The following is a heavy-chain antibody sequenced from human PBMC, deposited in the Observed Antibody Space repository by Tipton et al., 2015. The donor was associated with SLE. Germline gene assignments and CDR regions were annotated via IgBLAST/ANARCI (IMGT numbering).Heavy chain of an antibody. J-gene: IGHJ5*01. D-gene: IGHD6-19*01. Sequence: LRLSCIVSGGSISSSSYYWGWIRQPPGRGLEWIGNIYYSGSTYYNPSLKSRVTMSIDTSENQFSLRLTSVTAADTAVYHCARAPTYSSGWFDSWGQGTLVTVSA. V-gene: IGHV4-39*07. CDR3: ARAPTYSSGWFDS. CDR2: IYYSGST. CDR1: GGSISSSSYY.